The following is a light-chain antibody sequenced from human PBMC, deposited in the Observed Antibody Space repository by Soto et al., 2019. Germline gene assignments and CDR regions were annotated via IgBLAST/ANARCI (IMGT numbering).Light chain of an antibody. CDR1: SSDVGTYNT. Sequence: QSVLTQPASVSGSPGQSITISCTGTSSDVGTYNTVSWYQQRPGKAPQLVIYEVSKRPSVISSRFSGSRSGNTASLTISGLQAGEGFFFFSSSYLISSLSLYVSETGPR. J-gene: IGLJ1*01. CDR3: SSYLISSLSLYV. CDR2: EVS. V-gene: IGLV2-23*02.